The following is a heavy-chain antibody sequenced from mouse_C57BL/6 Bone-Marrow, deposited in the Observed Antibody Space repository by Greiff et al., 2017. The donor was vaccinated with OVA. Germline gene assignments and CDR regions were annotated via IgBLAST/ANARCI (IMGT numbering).Heavy chain of an antibody. V-gene: IGHV5-9-1*02. CDR2: ISSGGDYI. CDR3: TRAIYDGYSAWFAY. D-gene: IGHD2-3*01. Sequence: EVQRVESGAGLVKPGGSLKLSCAASGFTFSSSAMSWVRQTPEKRLEWVAYISSGGDYIYYADTVKGRFTISRDNARNTLYLQMSSLKSEDTAMYYCTRAIYDGYSAWFAYWGQGTLVAVSA. CDR1: GFTFSSSA. J-gene: IGHJ3*01.